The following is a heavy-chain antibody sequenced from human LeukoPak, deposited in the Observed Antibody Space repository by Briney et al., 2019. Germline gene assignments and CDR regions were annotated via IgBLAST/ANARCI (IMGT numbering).Heavy chain of an antibody. CDR3: AYRSLDYYDISGYSGAEYFQH. Sequence: SGPTLVKPTQTLTLTCTFSGFSLSTSGVGVGWIRQPPGKALEWLALIYWDDDKRYSPSLKSRLTITKDTSKNQVVLTMTNMDPVDTATYYCAYRSLDYYDISGYSGAEYFQHWGQGTLVTVSS. J-gene: IGHJ1*01. CDR2: IYWDDDK. CDR1: GFSLSTSGVG. D-gene: IGHD3-22*01. V-gene: IGHV2-5*02.